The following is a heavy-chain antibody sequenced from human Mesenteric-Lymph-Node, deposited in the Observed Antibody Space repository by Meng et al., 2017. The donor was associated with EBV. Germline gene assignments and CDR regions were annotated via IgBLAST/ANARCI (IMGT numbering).Heavy chain of an antibody. J-gene: IGHJ5*02. Sequence: QVTVVQAGPEVKKPGASVKVSCKASGYTFIKYGITWVRQAPGQGLEWMGWVNSYSGDTNYAQNFQGRVTMTTVTSTNTAYMELRSLRSDDTAVYYCARHFYDGGGLGWFDAWGQGTLVTVSS. D-gene: IGHD2/OR15-2a*01. CDR2: VNSYSGDT. CDR1: GYTFIKYG. V-gene: IGHV1-18*01. CDR3: ARHFYDGGGLGWFDA.